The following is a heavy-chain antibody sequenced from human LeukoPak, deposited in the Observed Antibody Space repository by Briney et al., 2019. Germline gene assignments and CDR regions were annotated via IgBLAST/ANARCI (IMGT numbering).Heavy chain of an antibody. CDR1: GYSFTSYW. V-gene: IGHV5-51*01. J-gene: IGHJ4*02. CDR2: IYPGDSDT. D-gene: IGHD1/OR15-1a*01. CDR3: ARPRGTIRSPFDY. Sequence: GESLKISCKGSGYSFTSYWISWVRQIPGKGLEWMGIIYPGDSDTRYSPSFQGQVTISADKSISTAYLQWSSLKASDTAMYYCARPRGTIRSPFDYWGQGTLVTVSS.